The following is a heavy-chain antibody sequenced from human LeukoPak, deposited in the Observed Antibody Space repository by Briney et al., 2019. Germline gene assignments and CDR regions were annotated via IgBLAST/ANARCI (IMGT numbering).Heavy chain of an antibody. Sequence: PSETLSLTCAVYGGSFSGYYWSWIRQPPGKGLEWIGEINHSGSTNYNPSLKSRVTISVDTSKNQFSLKLSSVTAADTAVYYCARGQVAQRVPKFGYWSQGTLVTVSS. CDR3: ARGQVAQRVPKFGY. V-gene: IGHV4-34*01. CDR1: GGSFSGYY. D-gene: IGHD2-2*01. J-gene: IGHJ4*02. CDR2: INHSGST.